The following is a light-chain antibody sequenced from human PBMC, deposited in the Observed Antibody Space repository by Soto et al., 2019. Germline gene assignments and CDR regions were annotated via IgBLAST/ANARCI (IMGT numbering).Light chain of an antibody. Sequence: DIQMTQSPSTLSASVGDRVTITCRASQSIRSFLAWYQQKPGKAPKLLISDASNLGSGVPSRFSGSGSGTEFTLTISSLQPDDFATYYCQQYDSYSLTFGGGTKVETK. CDR3: QQYDSYSLT. J-gene: IGKJ4*01. CDR1: QSIRSF. CDR2: DAS. V-gene: IGKV1-5*01.